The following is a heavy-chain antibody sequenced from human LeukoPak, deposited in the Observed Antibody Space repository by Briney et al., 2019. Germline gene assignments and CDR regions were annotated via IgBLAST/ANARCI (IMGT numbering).Heavy chain of an antibody. D-gene: IGHD2-2*01. J-gene: IGHJ4*02. CDR3: AKEKYCSSTSCPRVPDY. V-gene: IGHV3-23*01. CDR2: ISGSGGST. Sequence: TGGSLRLSCAASGFTFSSYAMSWVRQAPGKGLEWVSAISGSGGSTYYADSVKGRFTISRDNSKNTLYLQMNSLRAEDTAVYYCAKEKYCSSTSCPRVPDYWGQGTLVTVSS. CDR1: GFTFSSYA.